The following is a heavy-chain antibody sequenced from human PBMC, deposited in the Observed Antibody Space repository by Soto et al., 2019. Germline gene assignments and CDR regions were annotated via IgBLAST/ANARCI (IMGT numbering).Heavy chain of an antibody. J-gene: IGHJ4*02. CDR3: AILPVLAVAGTIVFDY. CDR2: INPSGGST. D-gene: IGHD6-19*01. V-gene: IGHV1-46*01. CDR1: RYSFTSYY. Sequence: ASAKVSSKASRYSFTSYYMHSVRQAPGQGLEWMGIINPSGGSTSYAQKFQGRVTMTRDTSTSTVYMELSSLRSEDTAVYYCAILPVLAVAGTIVFDYWGQGTLVTVSS.